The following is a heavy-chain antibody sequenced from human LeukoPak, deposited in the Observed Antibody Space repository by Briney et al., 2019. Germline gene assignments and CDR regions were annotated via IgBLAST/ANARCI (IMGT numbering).Heavy chain of an antibody. CDR3: ARDESSRLSAWFDP. D-gene: IGHD6-13*01. V-gene: IGHV1-69*01. CDR2: IIPIFGTA. CDR1: GGTFSSYA. Sequence: SVKVSCKASGGTFSSYAISWVRQAPGQGLEWMGGIIPIFGTANYAQKFQGRVTITADESTSTAYMELSSLRSEDTAVYYCARDESSRLSAWFDPWGQGTLVTVSS. J-gene: IGHJ5*02.